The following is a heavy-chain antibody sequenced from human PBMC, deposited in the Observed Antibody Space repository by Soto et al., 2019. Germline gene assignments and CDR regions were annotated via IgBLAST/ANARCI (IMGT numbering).Heavy chain of an antibody. V-gene: IGHV3-43*01. CDR2: ISWDGGST. Sequence: PRRSCAASGFTFDYYTMHWVRQAPGKGLEWVSLISWDGGSTYYADSVKGRFTISRDNSKNSLYLQMNSLRTEDTALYYCAKDRVRYSYGYYFDYRGKGTRVTVSS. J-gene: IGHJ4*02. D-gene: IGHD5-18*01. CDR1: GFTFDYYT. CDR3: AKDRVRYSYGYYFDY.